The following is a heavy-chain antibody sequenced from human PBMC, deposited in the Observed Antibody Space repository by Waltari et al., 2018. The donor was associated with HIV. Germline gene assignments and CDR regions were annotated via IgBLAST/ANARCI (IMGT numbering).Heavy chain of an antibody. CDR3: ARDVGHLLRGDY. D-gene: IGHD2-15*01. CDR2: IKQDGSEK. CDR1: GFTFSSYW. V-gene: IGHV3-7*01. Sequence: SGFTFSSYWMSWVRQAPGKGLEWVANIKQDGSEKYYVDSVKGRFTISRDNAKNSLYLQMNSLRAEDTAVYYCARDVGHLLRGDYWGQGTLVTVSS. J-gene: IGHJ4*02.